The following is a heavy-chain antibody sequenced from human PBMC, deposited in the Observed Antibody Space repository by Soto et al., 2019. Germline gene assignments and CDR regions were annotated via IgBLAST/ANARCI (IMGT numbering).Heavy chain of an antibody. Sequence: PGGSLRLSCAASGFTFTTYAMSWVRQAPGKGLEWVSAISGSGGSTYYADSVKGRFTISRDNAKNSVYLQMHSLRAEDTAVYYCARVTPSYSYYGTDVWGQGTTVTVSS. J-gene: IGHJ6*02. CDR3: ARVTPSYSYYGTDV. D-gene: IGHD1-20*01. CDR1: GFTFTTYA. CDR2: ISGSGGST. V-gene: IGHV3-23*01.